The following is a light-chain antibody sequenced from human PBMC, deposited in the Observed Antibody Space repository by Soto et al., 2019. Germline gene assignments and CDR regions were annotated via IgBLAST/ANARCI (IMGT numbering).Light chain of an antibody. V-gene: IGLV2-11*01. J-gene: IGLJ2*01. CDR3: CTYTGSYPLV. CDR1: SSDVGGYNY. CDR2: DVT. Sequence: QSALTQPRSVSGSPGQSVTISCTGTSSDVGGYNYVSWYQQHPGKAPKLMIYDVTKRPSGVPDRFSGSKSGNTASLTISGLQVEDEINYFCCTYTGSYPLVFGGGTKLTVL.